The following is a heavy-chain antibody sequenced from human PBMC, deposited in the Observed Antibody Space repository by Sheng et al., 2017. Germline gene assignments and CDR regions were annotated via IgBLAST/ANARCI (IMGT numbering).Heavy chain of an antibody. D-gene: IGHD1-1*01. Sequence: EEQLVESGGGLVQPGGSLRLSCAASGFTFSSYEMNWVRQAPGKGLEWVSYISSSGSTIYYADSVKGRFTISRDNAKNSLYLQMNSLRAEDTAVYYCARDLLRVLQLGDAFDIWGQGT. CDR1: GFTFSSYE. CDR2: ISSSGSTI. V-gene: IGHV3-48*03. CDR3: ARDLLRVLQLGDAFDI. J-gene: IGHJ3*02.